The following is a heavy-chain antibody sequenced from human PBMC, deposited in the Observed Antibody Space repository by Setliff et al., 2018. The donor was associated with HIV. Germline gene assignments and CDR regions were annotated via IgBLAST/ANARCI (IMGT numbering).Heavy chain of an antibody. D-gene: IGHD3-22*01. CDR2: IYHRGST. V-gene: IGHV4-4*02. J-gene: IGHJ4*02. CDR3: AVRRYYDSTGYYDY. CDR1: NGSISGDNW. Sequence: SETLSLTCTVSNGSISGDNWWSWVRQPPGKGLEWIGEIYHRGSTNYNPSLKSRVTISVDKSKNQFSLKLTSVTAADTAVYYCAVRRYYDSTGYYDYWGQGTLVTVSS.